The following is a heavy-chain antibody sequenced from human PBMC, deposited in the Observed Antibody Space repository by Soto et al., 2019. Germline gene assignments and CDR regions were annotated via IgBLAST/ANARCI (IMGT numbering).Heavy chain of an antibody. D-gene: IGHD3-16*01. V-gene: IGHV1-3*01. CDR3: ARDDYDYRFFDL. J-gene: IGHJ4*02. CDR1: GYTFTSYG. CDR2: INAGNGNT. Sequence: ASVKVSCKASGYTFTSYGISWVRQAPGQRLEWMGWINAGNGNTKYSQKFQGRVTFTRDTSANTAYMELSSLISEDTAIYYCARDDYDYRFFDLWGQGALVTVSS.